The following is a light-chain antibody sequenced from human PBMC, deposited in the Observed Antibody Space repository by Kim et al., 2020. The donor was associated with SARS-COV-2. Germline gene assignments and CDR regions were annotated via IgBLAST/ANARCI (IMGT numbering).Light chain of an antibody. J-gene: IGKJ1*01. Sequence: LSLRERATLSCRASQSVDSSYLAWYQQKPGQAPRLLIYDASTRATGTPDRFSGSGSGTDFTLTISRLESEDFAVYYCHQYGSSPSTFGQGTKVEI. CDR3: HQYGSSPST. CDR2: DAS. V-gene: IGKV3-20*01. CDR1: QSVDSSY.